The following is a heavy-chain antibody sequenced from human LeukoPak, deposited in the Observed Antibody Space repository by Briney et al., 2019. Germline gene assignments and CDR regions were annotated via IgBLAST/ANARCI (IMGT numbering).Heavy chain of an antibody. Sequence: ASVKVTCKASGYTFTSNYIHWVRQTPGQGLEWMGMIYPRDGSTSYAQKFQGRVTVTRDTSTSTVHMELSGLRSEDTAVYYCARDQEGFDYWGQGTLVTVSS. V-gene: IGHV1-46*01. CDR1: GYTFTSNY. J-gene: IGHJ4*02. CDR2: IYPRDGST. CDR3: ARDQEGFDY.